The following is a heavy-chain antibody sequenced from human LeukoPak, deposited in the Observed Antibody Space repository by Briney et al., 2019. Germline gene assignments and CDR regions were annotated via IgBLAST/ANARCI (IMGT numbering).Heavy chain of an antibody. CDR1: GFTFSSYA. V-gene: IGHV3-23*01. CDR2: ISGSGDKT. Sequence: GGSLRLSCAASGFTFSSYAMSWVRQAPGKGLEWVSAISGSGDKTYYADSVKGRFTISRDNSKNTLYLQMNSLRAEDTAVYYCAKSVVVAGAYYFDYWGQGTLVTVSS. D-gene: IGHD6-19*01. CDR3: AKSVVVAGAYYFDY. J-gene: IGHJ4*02.